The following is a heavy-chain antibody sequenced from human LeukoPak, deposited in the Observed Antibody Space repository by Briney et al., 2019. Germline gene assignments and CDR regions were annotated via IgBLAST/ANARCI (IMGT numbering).Heavy chain of an antibody. D-gene: IGHD2-2*01. J-gene: IGHJ3*02. CDR2: IIPIFGTA. CDR3: ARGPRGYCSSTSCSFSDI. CDR1: GGTFSSYA. V-gene: IGHV1-69*05. Sequence: SVKVPCKASGGTFSSYAISWVRQAPGQGLEWMGGIIPIFGTASYAQKFQGRVTITTDESTSTAYMELSSLRSEDTAVYYCARGPRGYCSSTSCSFSDIWGQGTMVTVSS.